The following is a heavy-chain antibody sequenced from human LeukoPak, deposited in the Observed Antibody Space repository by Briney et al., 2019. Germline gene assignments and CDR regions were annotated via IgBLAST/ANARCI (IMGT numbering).Heavy chain of an antibody. CDR3: ARDDPPTALDY. Sequence: GGSLRLSCAASGFTFSNYGMHWVRQAPGRGLEWVAVIWYDGSRKYYADSVKGQFTISRDTSKNTLYLQMNSLRAEDTAVYYCARDDPPTALDYWGQGTLVTVSS. CDR2: IWYDGSRK. V-gene: IGHV3-33*01. J-gene: IGHJ4*02. CDR1: GFTFSNYG.